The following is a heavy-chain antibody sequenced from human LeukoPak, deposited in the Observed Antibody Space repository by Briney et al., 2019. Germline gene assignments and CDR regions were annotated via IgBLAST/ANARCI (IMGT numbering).Heavy chain of an antibody. Sequence: GGSLRLSCAASGFTFSSYWMSWVRQAPGKGLEWVANIKQDGSEKYYVDSVKGRFTISRDNAKNSLYLQMSSLRAEDTAVYYCATSYSSGWYSDFAFDIWGQGTMVTVSS. J-gene: IGHJ3*02. CDR2: IKQDGSEK. CDR1: GFTFSSYW. V-gene: IGHV3-7*01. D-gene: IGHD6-19*01. CDR3: ATSYSSGWYSDFAFDI.